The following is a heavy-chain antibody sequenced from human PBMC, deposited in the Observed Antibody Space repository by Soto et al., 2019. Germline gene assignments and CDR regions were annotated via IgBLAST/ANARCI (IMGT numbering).Heavy chain of an antibody. CDR1: GGSISSYY. CDR3: ARLVKGKLELLFDY. CDR2: IYYSGST. Sequence: SETLSLTCTVSGGSISSYYWSWIRQPPGKGLEWIGYIYYSGSTNYNPSLKSRVTISVDTSKNQFSLKLSSVTAADTAVYYCARLVKGKLELLFDYWGQGTLVTVSS. J-gene: IGHJ4*02. D-gene: IGHD1-7*01. V-gene: IGHV4-59*08.